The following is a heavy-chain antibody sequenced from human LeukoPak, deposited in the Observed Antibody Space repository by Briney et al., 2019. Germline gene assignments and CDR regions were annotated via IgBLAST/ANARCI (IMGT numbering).Heavy chain of an antibody. J-gene: IGHJ6*04. CDR1: GFNFSSHW. CDR2: LRSSGNGT. D-gene: IGHD3-10*01. V-gene: IGHV3-74*03. Sequence: GGSLRLSCAASGFNFSSHWMHWVRQAPGKGLVWVSRLRSSGNGTTYADSVKGRFTISRDNAKNTLFLQMNSLRIEDAAVYYCVRGREVRGRSMDVWGKGTTVIVSP. CDR3: VRGREVRGRSMDV.